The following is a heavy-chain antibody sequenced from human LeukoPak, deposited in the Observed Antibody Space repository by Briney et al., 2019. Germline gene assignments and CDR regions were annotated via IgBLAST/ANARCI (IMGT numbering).Heavy chain of an antibody. D-gene: IGHD3-22*01. CDR2: VTTVSSYI. CDR1: GFTFGDYS. Sequence: GGSLRLSCAASGFTFGDYSMNWVRQAPGKGLEWVASVTTVSSYIYYADSMRGRFTISRDNAKNSLFLQMNSLRAEDTAVYYCARLRRNSDRSDFFYYYDHWGQGTLVTVSS. J-gene: IGHJ4*02. CDR3: ARLRRNSDRSDFFYYYDH. V-gene: IGHV3-21*01.